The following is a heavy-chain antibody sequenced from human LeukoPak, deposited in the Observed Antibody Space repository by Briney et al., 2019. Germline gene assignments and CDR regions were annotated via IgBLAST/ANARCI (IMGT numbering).Heavy chain of an antibody. CDR2: FSHSGSP. J-gene: IGHJ2*01. Sequence: SETLSLTCTVSGYSISSGYYWGWIRQPPGKGLEWIGSFSHSGSPYYNPSLKSRVTISVHTSKNQFSLKLSSVTAADTAVYYCARDPVVPATSMQFDWYFDLWGRGTLITVSS. CDR1: GYSISSGYY. D-gene: IGHD2-15*01. V-gene: IGHV4-38-2*02. CDR3: ARDPVVPATSMQFDWYFDL.